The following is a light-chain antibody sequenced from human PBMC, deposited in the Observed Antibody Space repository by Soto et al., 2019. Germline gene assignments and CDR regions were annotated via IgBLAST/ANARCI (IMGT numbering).Light chain of an antibody. Sequence: IVLTQSPATLSLSPGERVTLYCGSSQSVSTNYVAWYQQKPGHAPRLLIYGASTRATGIPDRFSGSGSETDFTLTITGLEPEDFAVYYCQQYGSSSSWTFGQGTKVDIK. CDR1: QSVSTNY. J-gene: IGKJ1*01. CDR2: GAS. CDR3: QQYGSSSSWT. V-gene: IGKV3-20*01.